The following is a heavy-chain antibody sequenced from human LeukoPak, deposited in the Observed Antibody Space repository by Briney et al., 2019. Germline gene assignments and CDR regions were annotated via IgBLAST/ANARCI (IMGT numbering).Heavy chain of an antibody. CDR1: GYTFTSYY. Sequence: GASVKVSCKASGYTFTSYYMHWVRQAPGQGLEWMGIINPSGGSTSYAQKFQGRVTMTRDTSTSTAYMELSSLRSEDTAVYYCARALDYSNYGALQYYYYYYGMDVWGQGTTVTVSS. V-gene: IGHV1-46*01. J-gene: IGHJ6*02. CDR2: INPSGGST. CDR3: ARALDYSNYGALQYYYYYYGMDV. D-gene: IGHD4-11*01.